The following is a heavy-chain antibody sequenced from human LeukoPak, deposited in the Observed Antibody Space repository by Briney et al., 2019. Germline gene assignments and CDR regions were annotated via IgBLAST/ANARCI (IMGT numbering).Heavy chain of an antibody. Sequence: GGSLRLSCAASGFTFSTYWMSWVRQAPGKGLEWVANIRQDGSKIYYVDSVKGRFTISRDNSKNTLYLQMNSLRAEDTAVYYCARGDGYGDYPALDYWGQGTLVIVSS. V-gene: IGHV3-7*01. CDR3: ARGDGYGDYPALDY. J-gene: IGHJ4*02. D-gene: IGHD4-17*01. CDR1: GFTFSTYW. CDR2: IRQDGSKI.